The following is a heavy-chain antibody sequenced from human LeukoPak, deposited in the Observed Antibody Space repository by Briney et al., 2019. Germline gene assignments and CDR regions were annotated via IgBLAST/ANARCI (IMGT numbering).Heavy chain of an antibody. Sequence: ASVKVSCKASRYTFTSYDINWVRQATGQGLEWMGWMNPNSGNTGYAQKFQGRVTMTRNTSISTAYMELSSLRSEDTAVYYCARDLSLPGTRQHWGQGTLVTVSS. V-gene: IGHV1-8*01. D-gene: IGHD3-10*01. J-gene: IGHJ1*01. CDR3: ARDLSLPGTRQH. CDR2: MNPNSGNT. CDR1: RYTFTSYD.